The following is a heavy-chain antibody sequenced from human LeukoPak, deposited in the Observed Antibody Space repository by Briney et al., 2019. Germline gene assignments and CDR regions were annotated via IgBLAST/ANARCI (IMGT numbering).Heavy chain of an antibody. CDR1: GYSISSGYY. V-gene: IGHV4-38-2*02. CDR3: ASQGYFDWLSFDY. D-gene: IGHD3-9*01. CDR2: IYHSGST. Sequence: SETLSLTSTVSGYSISSGYYWGWIRQPPGKGLEWIGSIYHSGSTYYNPSLKSRVTISVDTSKNQFSLKLSSVTAADTAVYYCASQGYFDWLSFDYWGQGTLVTVSS. J-gene: IGHJ4*02.